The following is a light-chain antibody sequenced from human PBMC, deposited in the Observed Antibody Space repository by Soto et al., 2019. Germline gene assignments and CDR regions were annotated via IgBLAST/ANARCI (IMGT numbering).Light chain of an antibody. CDR1: QIVISHY. Sequence: ILLTQSPGTLSLSPGERATLSCRASQIVISHYLAWYQQRPGQAPRLLIYAASHRATGIPDRFSGSESGTDFTLTIRRLEPEDSAVYYCHQYAFTPHTFGQGTKLE. J-gene: IGKJ2*01. V-gene: IGKV3-20*01. CDR2: AAS. CDR3: HQYAFTPHT.